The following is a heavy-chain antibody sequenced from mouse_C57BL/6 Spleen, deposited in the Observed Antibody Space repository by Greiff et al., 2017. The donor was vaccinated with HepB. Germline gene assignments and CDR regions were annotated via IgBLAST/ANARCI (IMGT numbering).Heavy chain of an antibody. CDR3: ARQGGSSLWYFDV. J-gene: IGHJ1*03. D-gene: IGHD1-1*01. Sequence: EVKLQESGGDLVKPGGSLKLSCAASGFTFSSYGMSWVRQTPDKRLEWVATISSGGSYTYYPDSVKGRFTISRDNAKNTLYLQMSSLKSEDTAMYYCARQGGSSLWYFDVWGTGTTVTVSS. V-gene: IGHV5-6*01. CDR1: GFTFSSYG. CDR2: ISSGGSYT.